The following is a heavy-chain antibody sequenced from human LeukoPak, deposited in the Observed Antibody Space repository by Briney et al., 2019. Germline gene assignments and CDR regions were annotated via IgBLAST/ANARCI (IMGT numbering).Heavy chain of an antibody. Sequence: GASVKVSCKASGGTFSSYAISWVRQAPGQGLEWMGGIIPIFGTANYAQKFQGRVTITADESTSTAYMELSSLRSEDTAAYYCASWEPAGYCSSTSCYYFDYWGQGTLVTVSS. CDR3: ASWEPAGYCSSTSCYYFDY. J-gene: IGHJ4*02. D-gene: IGHD2-2*01. V-gene: IGHV1-69*13. CDR1: GGTFSSYA. CDR2: IIPIFGTA.